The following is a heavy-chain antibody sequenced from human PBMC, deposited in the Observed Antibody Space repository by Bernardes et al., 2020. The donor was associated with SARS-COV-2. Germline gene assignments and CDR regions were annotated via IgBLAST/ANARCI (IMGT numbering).Heavy chain of an antibody. Sequence: GGSLRLSCAASGFTFSNYGMHWVRQAPGKWLEWVAVMSNYGEYTYHIDSVKGRFTTSRDIAKSTLYLQMNSLRIEDTAIYYCAKDLRGGGYPVDYWGQGTLVTVSS. CDR3: AKDLRGGGYPVDY. CDR2: MSNYGEYT. V-gene: IGHV3-30*18. D-gene: IGHD5-18*01. CDR1: GFTFSNYG. J-gene: IGHJ4*02.